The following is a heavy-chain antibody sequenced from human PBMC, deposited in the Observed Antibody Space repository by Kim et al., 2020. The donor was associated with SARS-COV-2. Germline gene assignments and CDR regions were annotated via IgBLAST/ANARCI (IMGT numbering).Heavy chain of an antibody. J-gene: IGHJ5*02. CDR1: GGSITSSSYY. CDR2: MYYSGST. V-gene: IGHV4-39*01. Sequence: SETLSLTCTVSGGSITSSSYYWGWIRQPPGKGLEWIGSMYYSGSTYYNPSLKSRVTISVDTSKNQFSLKLSSVTAADTAVYYCARHYYDSSASLNWFDP. CDR3: ARHYYDSSASLNWFDP. D-gene: IGHD3-22*01.